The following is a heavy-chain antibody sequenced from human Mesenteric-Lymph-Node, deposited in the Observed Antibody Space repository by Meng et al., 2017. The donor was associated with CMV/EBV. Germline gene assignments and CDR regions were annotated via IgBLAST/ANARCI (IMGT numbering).Heavy chain of an antibody. CDR2: IGTAGDT. CDR1: GFTFSSYD. Sequence: GESLKISCAACGFTFSSYDMHWVRQATGKGLEWVSAIGTAGDTYYPGSVKGQFTISRENAKNSLYLQMNSLRAGDTAVYYCAREFRYCSSTSCPEFDYWGQGTLVTVSS. CDR3: AREFRYCSSTSCPEFDY. V-gene: IGHV3-13*03. D-gene: IGHD2-2*01. J-gene: IGHJ4*02.